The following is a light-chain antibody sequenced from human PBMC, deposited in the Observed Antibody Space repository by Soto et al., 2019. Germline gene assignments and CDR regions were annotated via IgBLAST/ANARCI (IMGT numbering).Light chain of an antibody. J-gene: IGLJ1*01. V-gene: IGLV2-8*01. CDR2: DVT. Sequence: QSVLTQPPSASGSPGQSVTISCTGTSSDIGGYNYVSWYQHHPGKAPKLIIYDVTKRPSGVPDRFSGSKSGNTASLTVSGPQAEDEADYYCTSYAGSNILYVFGTGTKVTVL. CDR3: TSYAGSNILYV. CDR1: SSDIGGYNY.